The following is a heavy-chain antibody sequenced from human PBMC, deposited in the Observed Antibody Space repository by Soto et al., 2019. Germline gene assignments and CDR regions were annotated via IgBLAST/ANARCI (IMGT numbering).Heavy chain of an antibody. D-gene: IGHD2-15*01. Sequence: SETLSVTCTVSGGSISSYYGSWIRQTPGKGLEWIGYIYYSGSTNYNPSLKSRVTISVDTSKNQFSLKLSSVTAADTALYYCARAREPVVVVPATFDYWGQGTLVTVS. CDR2: IYYSGST. V-gene: IGHV4-59*12. CDR3: ARAREPVVVVPATFDY. CDR1: GGSISSYY. J-gene: IGHJ4*02.